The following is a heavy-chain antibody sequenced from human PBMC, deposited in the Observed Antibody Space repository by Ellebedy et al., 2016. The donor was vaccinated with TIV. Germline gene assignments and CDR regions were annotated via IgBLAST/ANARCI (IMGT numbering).Heavy chain of an antibody. Sequence: GESLNISXTASGFTFGECAMSWVRQAPGKGLEWVSFIRSKAYGLTTEYAVPVKGRFTIYRDDPKSIAYLQMNSLKAEYTAVYYSTRDLTTLAAAGTGIYYYTMDVWGQGTTVTVSS. V-gene: IGHV3-49*04. CDR2: IRSKAYGLTT. D-gene: IGHD6-13*01. CDR3: TRDLTTLAAAGTGIYYYTMDV. CDR1: GFTFGECA. J-gene: IGHJ6*02.